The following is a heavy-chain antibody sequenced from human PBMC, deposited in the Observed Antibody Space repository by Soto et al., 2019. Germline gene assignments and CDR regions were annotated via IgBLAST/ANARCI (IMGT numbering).Heavy chain of an antibody. CDR3: ARDGQYRTDGFDI. CDR1: GFTYSSHG. Sequence: EAQLLESGGELIQPGGSLRLSCAASGFTYSSHGMSWVRQAPGKGLEWIAGLSRGGGSTYYADSVKGRFTISKDNSKNTLHLIRHSLKVEDTDLYYCARDGQYRTDGFDIWGQGTMVTVSS. J-gene: IGHJ3*02. V-gene: IGHV3-23*01. CDR2: LSRGGGST. D-gene: IGHD5-12*01.